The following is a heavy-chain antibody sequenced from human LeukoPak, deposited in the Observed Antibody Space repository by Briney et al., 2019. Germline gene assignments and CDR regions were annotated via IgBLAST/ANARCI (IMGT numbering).Heavy chain of an antibody. CDR1: GFTFSSYG. V-gene: IGHV3-30*19. CDR2: ISYDGSNK. D-gene: IGHD4-17*01. J-gene: IGHJ4*02. CDR3: ARATGGTVTTFFDY. Sequence: GGSLRLSCAASGFTFSSYGMHWVRQAPGKGLEWVAVISYDGSNKYYADSVKGRFTISRDNSKNTLYLQMNSLRAEDTAVYYCARATGGTVTTFFDYWGQGTLVTVSS.